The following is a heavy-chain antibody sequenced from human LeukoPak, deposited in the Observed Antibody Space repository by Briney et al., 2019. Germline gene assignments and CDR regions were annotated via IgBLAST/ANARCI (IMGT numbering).Heavy chain of an antibody. D-gene: IGHD3-22*01. V-gene: IGHV4-4*02. Sequence: SETLSHTCAGSGGSISSSNWWSWVRQPPGKALEWIGNIFYSGSTYYSPSLKSRVTISLDTSRHQFSLKLNSVPAADTAVYYCAKSNGYGLIDIWGQGTMVTVSS. J-gene: IGHJ3*02. CDR2: IFYSGST. CDR3: AKSNGYGLIDI. CDR1: GGSISSSNW.